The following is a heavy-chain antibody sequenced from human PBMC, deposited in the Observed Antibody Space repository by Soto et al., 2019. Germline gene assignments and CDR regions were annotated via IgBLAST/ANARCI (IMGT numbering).Heavy chain of an antibody. D-gene: IGHD5-12*01. CDR2: INAGNGNT. Sequence: QVQLVQSGAEVKKPGASVKVSCKASGYTFTSYAMHWVRQAPGQRLEWMGWINAGNGNTKYSQKFQGRVTITRDTSASTAYMELGSLISEDTAVYYCARGYGGYFHWFDPWGQGTLVTVSA. CDR1: GYTFTSYA. J-gene: IGHJ5*02. V-gene: IGHV1-3*01. CDR3: ARGYGGYFHWFDP.